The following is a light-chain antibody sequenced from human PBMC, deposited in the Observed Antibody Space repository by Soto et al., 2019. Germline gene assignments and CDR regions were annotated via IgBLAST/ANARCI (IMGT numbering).Light chain of an antibody. J-gene: IGLJ1*01. CDR3: CSFASSSTYV. V-gene: IGLV2-23*01. CDR2: EAT. Sequence: QSALTQPASVSGSPGQSITISCTGSSSDVGSYNLVSWYRQHPGKAPQLIIYEATRRPSGTSNRFSGSKSGNAASLTISGLQAEDEADYYCCSFASSSTYVFGTGTKLTVL. CDR1: SSDVGSYNL.